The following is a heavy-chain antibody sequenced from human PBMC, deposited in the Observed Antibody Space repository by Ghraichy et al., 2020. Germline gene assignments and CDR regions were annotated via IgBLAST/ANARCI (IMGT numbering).Heavy chain of an antibody. CDR2: ISYDGSNK. Sequence: GGSLRLSCAASGFTFSSYAMHWVRQAPGKGLEWVAVISYDGSNKYYADSVKGRFTISRDNSKNTLYLQMNSLRAEDTAVYYCARDGAGGYSSSWLSYYYYYYMDVWGKGTTVTVSS. CDR1: GFTFSSYA. V-gene: IGHV3-30-3*01. D-gene: IGHD6-13*01. J-gene: IGHJ6*03. CDR3: ARDGAGGYSSSWLSYYYYYYMDV.